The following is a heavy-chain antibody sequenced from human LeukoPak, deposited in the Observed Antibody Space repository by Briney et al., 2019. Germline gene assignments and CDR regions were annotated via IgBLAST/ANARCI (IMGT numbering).Heavy chain of an antibody. D-gene: IGHD1-26*01. V-gene: IGHV4-39*01. CDR2: IYYSGST. J-gene: IGHJ3*02. CDR1: GGSISSIGYY. Sequence: SDTLSLTCTVSGGSISSIGYYWGWIRQPPGKGLEWIGSIYYSGSTYYNPSLKSRVTISVDTSKNQFSLKLSSVTAADTAVYYCARHMGEDAFDIWGQGTVVTVSS. CDR3: ARHMGEDAFDI.